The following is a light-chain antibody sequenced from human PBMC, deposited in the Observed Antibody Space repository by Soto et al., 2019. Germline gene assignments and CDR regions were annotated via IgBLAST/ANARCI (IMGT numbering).Light chain of an antibody. Sequence: QSVLTQPASVSGSPGQSIALSCTGTSSDVGGYDYVSWYQQHPDKAPKLIIYEVTKRPSGVSNRFSGSKSGNTASLTIPGLQPDDDAEYYCSSHTSGDTRVFGSGTKVTVL. CDR2: EVT. J-gene: IGLJ1*01. CDR3: SSHTSGDTRV. CDR1: SSDVGGYDY. V-gene: IGLV2-14*01.